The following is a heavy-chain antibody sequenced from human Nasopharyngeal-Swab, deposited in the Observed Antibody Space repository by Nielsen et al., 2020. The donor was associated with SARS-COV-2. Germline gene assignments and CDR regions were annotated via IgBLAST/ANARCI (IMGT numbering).Heavy chain of an antibody. J-gene: IGHJ6*03. CDR3: ARGPYYYDSSGYRAYYYYMDV. D-gene: IGHD3-22*01. Sequence: VRQAPGKGLVWVSRINSDGSSTSYADSVKGRFTISRDNAKNTLYLQMNSLRAEDTAVYYCARGPYYYDSSGYRAYYYYMDVWGKGTTVTVSS. CDR2: INSDGSST. V-gene: IGHV3-74*01.